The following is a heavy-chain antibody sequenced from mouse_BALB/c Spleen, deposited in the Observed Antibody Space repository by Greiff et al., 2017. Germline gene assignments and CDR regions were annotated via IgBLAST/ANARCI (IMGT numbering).Heavy chain of an antibody. CDR1: GFTFSSFG. Sequence: EVKVVESGGGLVQPGGSRKLSCAASGFTFSSFGMHWVRQAPEKGLEWVAYISSGSSTIYYADTVKGRFTISRDNPKNTLFLQMTSLRSEDTAMYYCARHQAAYYNAMDYWGQGTSVTVSS. J-gene: IGHJ4*01. CDR2: ISSGSSTI. CDR3: ARHQAAYYNAMDY. V-gene: IGHV5-17*02. D-gene: IGHD2-12*01.